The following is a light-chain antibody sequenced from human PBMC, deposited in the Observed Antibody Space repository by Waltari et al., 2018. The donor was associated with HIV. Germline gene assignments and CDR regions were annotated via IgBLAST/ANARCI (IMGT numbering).Light chain of an antibody. Sequence: QSALTQPAFVSGSRGESITIPCPGTGSDVGGYNYVSWYQQQPGKAPKLRIYAVSKRPSGVSNRFSGSKAGNTASLTVSGLQTEDEADYYCSSYTNRVTWVFGGGTRLTVL. CDR2: AVS. CDR3: SSYTNRVTWV. V-gene: IGLV2-14*01. CDR1: GSDVGGYNY. J-gene: IGLJ3*02.